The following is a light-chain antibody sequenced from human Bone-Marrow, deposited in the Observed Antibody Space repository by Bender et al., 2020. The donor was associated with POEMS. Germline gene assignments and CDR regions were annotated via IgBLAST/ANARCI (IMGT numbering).Light chain of an antibody. J-gene: IGLJ1*01. V-gene: IGLV2-14*01. CDR1: SSDVGGYNY. CDR2: DVS. CDR3: CSYAGTYAYV. Sequence: QSALTQPASVSGSPGQSITISCTGTSSDVGGYNYVSWYQQHPGKAPKLTIFDVSNRPPGISNRFSGSKSGNTASLTSSGLQTEDEADYFCCSYAGTYAYVVGSGTTVTVL.